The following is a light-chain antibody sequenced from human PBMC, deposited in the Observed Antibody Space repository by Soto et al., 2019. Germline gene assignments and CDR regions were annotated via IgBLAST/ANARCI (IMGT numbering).Light chain of an antibody. Sequence: EIVLTQSPGTLSLSPGERATLSCRASQSVSSSYLAWYQQKPGQAPRLLIYGASSRATGIPDRFSGSGSGTDFTLPISRLEPEDFAVYDCQQYGSSPPGWTFGQGTKVEIK. V-gene: IGKV3-20*01. CDR1: QSVSSSY. CDR2: GAS. J-gene: IGKJ1*01. CDR3: QQYGSSPPGWT.